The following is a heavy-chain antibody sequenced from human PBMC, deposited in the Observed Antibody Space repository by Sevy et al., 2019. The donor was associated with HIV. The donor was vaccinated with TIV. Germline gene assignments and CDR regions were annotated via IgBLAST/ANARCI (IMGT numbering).Heavy chain of an antibody. CDR1: GYTLTELS. CDR2: FDPEDGET. V-gene: IGHV1-24*01. D-gene: IGHD1-26*01. CDR3: ATVRVGATEAKFDY. Sequence: ASVKVSCKVSGYTLTELSMHWVRQAPGKGLEWMGGFDPEDGETIYARKFQGRVTMTEDTSTDTAYMELSSLRSEDTAVYYCATVRVGATEAKFDYWGQGTLVTVSS. J-gene: IGHJ4*02.